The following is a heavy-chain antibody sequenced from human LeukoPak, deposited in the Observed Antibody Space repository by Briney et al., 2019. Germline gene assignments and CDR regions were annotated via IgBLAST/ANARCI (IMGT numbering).Heavy chain of an antibody. D-gene: IGHD3-22*01. CDR1: GYTLTELS. J-gene: IGHJ3*02. CDR3: ATQRITMIVVGTENAFDI. Sequence: ASVKVSCKVSGYTLTELSMHWVRQAPGKGLEWMGGFDPEDGETIYAQKFHGRVTMTEDTSTDTAYMELSSLRSEDTAVYYCATQRITMIVVGTENAFDIWGQGTMVTVSS. V-gene: IGHV1-24*01. CDR2: FDPEDGET.